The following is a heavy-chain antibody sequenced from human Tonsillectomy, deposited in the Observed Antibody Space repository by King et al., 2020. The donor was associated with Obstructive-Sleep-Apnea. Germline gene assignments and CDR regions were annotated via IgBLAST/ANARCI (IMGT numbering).Heavy chain of an antibody. Sequence: VQLVQSGGGLVKPGGSLRLSCAASGFTFSSYSMNWVRQAPGKGLEWVSSISSSSNYIYYADSVKGRFTISRDNAKNSLYLQMNSLRAEDTAVYYCARDRLPEYYGLDVWGQGTTVTVSS. CDR2: ISSSSNYI. J-gene: IGHJ6*02. V-gene: IGHV3-21*01. CDR1: GFTFSSYS. CDR3: ARDRLPEYYGLDV. D-gene: IGHD4-11*01.